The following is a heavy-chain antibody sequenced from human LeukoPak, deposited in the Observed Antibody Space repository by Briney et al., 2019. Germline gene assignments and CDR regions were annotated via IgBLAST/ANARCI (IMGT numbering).Heavy chain of an antibody. D-gene: IGHD6-13*01. V-gene: IGHV3-23*01. CDR1: GFTFMTSA. CDR3: AKKTPGTYPFDY. CDR2: SGTAGDT. Sequence: PGGSLRLSCAASGFTFMTSAMNWVRQAPGKGVEWVSASGTAGDTYYADSVKGRFTISRDNSRNTLFLQMTSLRTEDTAIYFCAKKTPGTYPFDYWGQGTLVTVSP. J-gene: IGHJ4*02.